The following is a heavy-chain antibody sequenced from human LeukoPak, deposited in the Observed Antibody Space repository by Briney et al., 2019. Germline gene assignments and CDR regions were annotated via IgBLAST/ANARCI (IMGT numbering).Heavy chain of an antibody. CDR1: GFTFSSYA. CDR3: ASPLGYCSGGSCASDY. CDR2: IGLSGGAT. V-gene: IGHV3-23*01. Sequence: PGGSLRLSCAASGFTFSSYAMNWVRQAPGKGLEWVSGIGLSGGATYYADSVKGRFTISRDNSKNTLYLQMNSLRAEDTAVYYCASPLGYCSGGSCASDYWGQGTLVTVSS. J-gene: IGHJ4*02. D-gene: IGHD2-15*01.